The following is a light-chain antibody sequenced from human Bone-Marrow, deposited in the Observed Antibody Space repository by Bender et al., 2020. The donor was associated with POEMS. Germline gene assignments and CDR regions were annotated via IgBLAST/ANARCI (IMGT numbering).Light chain of an antibody. Sequence: SYELTQPASVSVSPAQTATITCSGDRLADKYVSWYQQKPGHSPVLVIYQDNKRPSGIPERFSGSNSGNTATLTISGTQALDEADYYCQAWGSSAAVFGTGTKVTVL. CDR3: QAWGSSAAV. J-gene: IGLJ1*01. V-gene: IGLV3-1*01. CDR1: RLADKY. CDR2: QDN.